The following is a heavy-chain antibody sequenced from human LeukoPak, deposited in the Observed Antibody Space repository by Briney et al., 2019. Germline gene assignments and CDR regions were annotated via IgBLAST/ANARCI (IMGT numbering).Heavy chain of an antibody. CDR1: GFTFSSYW. V-gene: IGHV3-7*01. CDR3: ARDFGDWYPGDY. Sequence: GGSLRLSCAASGFTFSSYWMSWVRQAPGKGPEWVANIKQDGSDKYYVDSVKGRFTISRDNAKNSLYLQMNSLRAEDTAVYYCARDFGDWYPGDYWGQGTLVTVSS. J-gene: IGHJ4*02. CDR2: IKQDGSDK. D-gene: IGHD6-19*01.